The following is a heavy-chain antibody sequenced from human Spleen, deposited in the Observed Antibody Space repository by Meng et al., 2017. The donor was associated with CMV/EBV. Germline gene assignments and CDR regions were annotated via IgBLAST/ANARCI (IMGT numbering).Heavy chain of an antibody. J-gene: IGHJ4*02. Sequence: EVQLVESGGGVVKPGGSLRLSCAASGFTFSSYSMNWVRQAPGKGLEWVSSISSSSSYIYYADSVKGRFTISRDNAKNSLYLQMNSLRAEDTAVYYCASLGVSGFDYWGQGTLVTVSS. CDR1: GFTFSSYS. V-gene: IGHV3-21*01. D-gene: IGHD3-10*01. CDR3: ASLGVSGFDY. CDR2: ISSSSSYI.